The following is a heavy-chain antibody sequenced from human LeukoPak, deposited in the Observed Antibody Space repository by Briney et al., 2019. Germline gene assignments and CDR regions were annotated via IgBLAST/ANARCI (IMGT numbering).Heavy chain of an antibody. CDR1: GFTFSSYA. J-gene: IGHJ4*02. CDR2: ISYDGSNK. D-gene: IGHD3-22*01. Sequence: PGGSLRLSCAASGFTFSSYAMHWVRQAPGKGLEWVAVISYDGSNKYYADSVKGRFTISRDNSKNTLYLQMNSLRAEDTAVYYCAKDNDGYYYDFDYWGQGTLVTVSS. V-gene: IGHV3-30-3*01. CDR3: AKDNDGYYYDFDY.